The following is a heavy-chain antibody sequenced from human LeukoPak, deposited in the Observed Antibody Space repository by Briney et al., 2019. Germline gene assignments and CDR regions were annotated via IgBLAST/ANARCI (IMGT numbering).Heavy chain of an antibody. J-gene: IGHJ4*02. CDR1: GFTFSSYG. CDR3: AKVDCSGGSCYGSPYFDY. CDR2: ISYDGSNK. V-gene: IGHV3-30*18. Sequence: GGSLRLSCAASGFTFSSYGMHWVRQAPGKGLEGVAVISYDGSNKYYADSVKGRFTISRDNSKNTLYLQMNSLRAEDTAVYYCAKVDCSGGSCYGSPYFDYWGQGSLVTVSS. D-gene: IGHD2-15*01.